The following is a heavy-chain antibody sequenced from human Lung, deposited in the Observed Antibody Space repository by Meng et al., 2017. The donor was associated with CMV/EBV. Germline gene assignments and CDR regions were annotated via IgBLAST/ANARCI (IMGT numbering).Heavy chain of an antibody. CDR3: ASPGIAAAGISKYYFDY. D-gene: IGHD6-13*01. Sequence: QVQLQKWGAGLLKPSEPRPFPCAVYGGSFSGSYWSWIRQPPGKGLEWIGVINHSGSTNYNPSLKSRATISVETSKNQFTLKLSSVTAADTAVYYCASPGIAAAGISKYYFDYWGQGTLVTVSS. V-gene: IGHV4-34*01. CDR1: GGSFSGSY. CDR2: INHSGST. J-gene: IGHJ4*02.